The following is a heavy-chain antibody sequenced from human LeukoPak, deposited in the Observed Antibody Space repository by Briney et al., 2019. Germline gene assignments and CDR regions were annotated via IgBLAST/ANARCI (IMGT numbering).Heavy chain of an antibody. CDR1: GGSISSSNSY. CDR2: IHYSGIT. Sequence: SETLSLTCTVSGGSISSSNSYWCWIRQPPGKGLEWIGSIHYSGITYYNPSLRSRVTMSVDTSKDQFSLKLSSVTAADTAVYSGARYPKSSTSGWTAFDIWGQGTMVTVSS. J-gene: IGHJ3*02. V-gene: IGHV4-39*01. CDR3: ARYPKSSTSGWTAFDI. D-gene: IGHD6-19*01.